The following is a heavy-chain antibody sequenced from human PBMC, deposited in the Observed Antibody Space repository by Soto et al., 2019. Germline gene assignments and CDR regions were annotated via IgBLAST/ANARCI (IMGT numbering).Heavy chain of an antibody. CDR3: ARGGGKYSNLDS. D-gene: IGHD2-15*01. J-gene: IGHJ4*02. V-gene: IGHV3-33*01. CDR2: IWYDGSNY. CDR1: GFAFSSYA. Sequence: QVRLVESGGGVVQPGRSLRLSCAASGFAFSSYAMHWVRQAPGKGLEWVAGIWYDGSNYNYAESVKGRFTISRDNSKNTLSLQMNSLRAEDTAMYYCARGGGKYSNLDSWGQGTLVTVPS.